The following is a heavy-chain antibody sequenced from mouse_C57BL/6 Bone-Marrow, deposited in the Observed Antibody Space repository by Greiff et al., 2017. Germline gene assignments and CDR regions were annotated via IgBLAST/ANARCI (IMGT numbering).Heavy chain of an antibody. J-gene: IGHJ2*01. CDR2: IDPSDSYT. CDR3: ARELPYYYGSSYGY. D-gene: IGHD1-1*01. CDR1: GYTFTSYW. V-gene: IGHV1-50*01. Sequence: QVQLKQPGAELVKPGASVKLSCKASGYTFTSYWMQWVKQRPGQGLEWIGEIDPSDSYTNYNQKFKGKATLTVDTSSSTAYMQLSSLTSEDSAVYYGARELPYYYGSSYGYWGQGTTLTVSS.